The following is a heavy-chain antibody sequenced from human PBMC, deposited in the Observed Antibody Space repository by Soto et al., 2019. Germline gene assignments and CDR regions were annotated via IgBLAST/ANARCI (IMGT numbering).Heavy chain of an antibody. V-gene: IGHV4-30-2*01. CDR3: ARASNKRGYSYGPDY. D-gene: IGHD5-18*01. CDR1: GGSISSGGYS. Sequence: SETLSLTCAVSGGSISSGGYSWSWIRQPPGKGLEWIGYIYRSGGTNCNPSLKSRVTISVDTSKNQFSLKLSSVTAADTAVYYCARASNKRGYSYGPDYWGQGTLVTVSS. J-gene: IGHJ4*02. CDR2: IYRSGGT.